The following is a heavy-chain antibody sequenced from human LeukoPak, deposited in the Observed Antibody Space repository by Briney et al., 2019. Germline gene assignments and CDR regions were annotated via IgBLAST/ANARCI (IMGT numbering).Heavy chain of an antibody. CDR2: IYYSGST. J-gene: IGHJ6*02. V-gene: IGHV4-59*12. Sequence: SETLSLTCTVSGGSISTYYWNWIRQPPGKGLEWIGYIYYSGSTNYNPSLKSRVTISVDTSKNQFSLKLSSVTAADTAVYYCARLRVLRFLEWSHYYYGMDVWGQGTTVTVSS. D-gene: IGHD3-3*01. CDR1: GGSISTYY. CDR3: ARLRVLRFLEWSHYYYGMDV.